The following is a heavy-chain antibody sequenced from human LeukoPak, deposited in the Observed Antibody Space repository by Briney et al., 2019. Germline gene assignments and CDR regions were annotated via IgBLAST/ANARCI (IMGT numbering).Heavy chain of an antibody. CDR3: SRRVVGNDY. CDR1: GESSFSSYY. Sequence: PSETLSLTCAVYGESSFSSYYWSWIRQTPGGALEWIGEINHSGYTNYNPSLKSRVTLSIDTSKNQFSLRLNSVTAADTAVYYCSRRVVGNDYWGQGTLVTVSS. V-gene: IGHV4-34*01. J-gene: IGHJ4*02. D-gene: IGHD3-3*01. CDR2: INHSGYT.